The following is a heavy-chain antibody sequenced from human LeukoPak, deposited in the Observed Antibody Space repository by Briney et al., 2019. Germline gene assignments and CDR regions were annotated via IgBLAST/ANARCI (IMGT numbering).Heavy chain of an antibody. CDR2: ISYDGSNK. V-gene: IGHV3-30-3*01. CDR3: ARERSSVVTDPRGFDY. J-gene: IGHJ4*02. D-gene: IGHD2-21*02. Sequence: GRSLRLSCAASGFTFSSYAMHWVRQAPGKGLEWVAVISYDGSNKYYADSVKGRFTISRDNSKNTLYLQMNSLRAEDTAVYYSARERSSVVTDPRGFDYWGQGTLVTVSS. CDR1: GFTFSSYA.